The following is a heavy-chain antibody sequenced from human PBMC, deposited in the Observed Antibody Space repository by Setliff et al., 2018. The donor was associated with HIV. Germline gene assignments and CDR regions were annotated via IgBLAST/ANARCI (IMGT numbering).Heavy chain of an antibody. J-gene: IGHJ4*02. CDR1: GYTFTSYG. V-gene: IGHV1-18*01. Sequence: GASVKVSCKASGYTFTSYGISWVRQAPGQGLEWMGWISAYNGNTNYAHKLQGRVTMNTDTSTSTAYMELRTLRSDDTAVYYCARDLAAAGTLGYWGQGTLVTVSS. CDR2: ISAYNGNT. D-gene: IGHD6-13*01. CDR3: ARDLAAAGTLGY.